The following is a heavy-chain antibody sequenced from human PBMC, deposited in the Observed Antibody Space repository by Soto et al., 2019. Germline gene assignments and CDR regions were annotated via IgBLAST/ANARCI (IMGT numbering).Heavy chain of an antibody. Sequence: QVQLVESGGGVVQPGRSLRLSCAASGFTFSSYAMHWVRQAPGKGLEWVAVISYDGINKYYADSVKGRFTISRDNSKNTLYLQINSLRAEDTAVYYCARPSIVVVITGAFDIWGQGKMVALSS. CDR2: ISYDGINK. CDR3: ARPSIVVVITGAFDI. D-gene: IGHD3-22*01. CDR1: GFTFSSYA. V-gene: IGHV3-30-3*01. J-gene: IGHJ3*02.